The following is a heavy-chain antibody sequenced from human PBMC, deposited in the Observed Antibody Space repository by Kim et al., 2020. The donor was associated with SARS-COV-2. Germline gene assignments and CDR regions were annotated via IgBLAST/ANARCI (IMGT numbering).Heavy chain of an antibody. D-gene: IGHD5-12*01. J-gene: IGHJ4*02. CDR2: MKASGGST. Sequence: ASVKVSCKASGYTFTSYNMHWVRQAPGQGLEWMGIMKASGGSTNYAQKFQGRVTMTRDTSTSTVFMELISLRVDDTAVYYCVRGGYKSGYVWGQGTLVTVSS. CDR1: GYTFTSYN. V-gene: IGHV1-46*01. CDR3: VRGGYKSGYV.